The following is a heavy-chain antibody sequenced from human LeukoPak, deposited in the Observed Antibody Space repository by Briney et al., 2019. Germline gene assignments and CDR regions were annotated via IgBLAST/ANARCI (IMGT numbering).Heavy chain of an antibody. CDR3: AKDRKLVQDAFDI. V-gene: IGHV3-23*01. J-gene: IGHJ3*02. CDR1: GFTFSSYA. Sequence: GGSLRLSCTASGFTFSSYAMSWVRQAPGKGLEWVSTISGSGGSTYYTDSVKGRFTISRDNSKNTLYLQMNSLRAEDTAVYYGAKDRKLVQDAFDIWGQGTMVTVSS. D-gene: IGHD6-13*01. CDR2: ISGSGGST.